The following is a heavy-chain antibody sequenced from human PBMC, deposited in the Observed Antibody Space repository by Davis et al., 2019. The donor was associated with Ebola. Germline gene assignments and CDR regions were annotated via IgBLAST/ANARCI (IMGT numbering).Heavy chain of an antibody. CDR2: ISAYNGNT. Sequence: ASVKVSCKASGYTFTSYGISWVRRAPGQGLEWMGWISAYNGNTNYAQKLQGRVTMTTDTSTSTAYMELRSLRSDDTAVYYCARDLSGQLGRGAPQHWGQGTLVTVSS. CDR1: GYTFTSYG. CDR3: ARDLSGQLGRGAPQH. V-gene: IGHV1-18*01. D-gene: IGHD6-6*01. J-gene: IGHJ1*01.